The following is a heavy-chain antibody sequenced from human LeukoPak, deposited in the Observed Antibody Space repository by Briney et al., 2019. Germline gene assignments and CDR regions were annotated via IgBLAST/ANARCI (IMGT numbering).Heavy chain of an antibody. J-gene: IGHJ4*02. CDR1: GFTFSGYA. CDR3: AKEKYSSGFFDY. Sequence: PGGSLRLSCAASGFTFSGYAMSWVRQAPGKGLEWVSAISGSGESTYYADSVKGRFTISRDNSKNRLYLQMNSLRAEDTAVYSCAKEKYSSGFFDYWGQGTVVTVSS. D-gene: IGHD6-19*01. CDR2: ISGSGEST. V-gene: IGHV3-23*01.